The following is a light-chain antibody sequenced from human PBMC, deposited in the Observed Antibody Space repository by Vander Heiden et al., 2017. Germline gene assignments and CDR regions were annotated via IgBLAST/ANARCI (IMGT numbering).Light chain of an antibody. J-gene: IGLJ2*01. Sequence: SYELTQPRSESVSPGHTATITCSGDTLGDKYAGWYQQKPGQSPVLVIYQDSKRPSGIPERFSGSNSGNTATLTISGTQAVDEAYYYCQAWGSSQVVFGGGTKLTVL. CDR3: QAWGSSQVV. CDR1: TLGDKY. CDR2: QDS. V-gene: IGLV3-1*01.